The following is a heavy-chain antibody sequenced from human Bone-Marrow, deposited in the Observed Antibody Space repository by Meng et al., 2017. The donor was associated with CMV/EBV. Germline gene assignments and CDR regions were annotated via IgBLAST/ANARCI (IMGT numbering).Heavy chain of an antibody. CDR1: GGTFSSYA. Sequence: SVKVSCKASGGTFSSYAISWVRQAPGQGLEWMGGIIPSFGTGNYAQKFQGRVTITTDESTSTAYKELSSLRTEDTAVYYFARETGAAGLLDPWGQGTLVTVSS. J-gene: IGHJ5*02. D-gene: IGHD6-13*01. CDR2: IIPSFGTG. CDR3: ARETGAAGLLDP. V-gene: IGHV1-69*05.